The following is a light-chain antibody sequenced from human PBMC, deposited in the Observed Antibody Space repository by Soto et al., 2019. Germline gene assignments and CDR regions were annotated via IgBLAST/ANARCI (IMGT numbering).Light chain of an antibody. CDR1: QGISSY. V-gene: IGKV1-9*01. CDR2: AAS. J-gene: IGKJ4*01. CDR3: QQLNSYPS. Sequence: DIQLTQSPSFLSASVGDRFTITCRASQGISSYLAWYQQKPRKAPKLLIYAASTLQSGVPSRLSGSGSGTEFTLTISSLQPEDFATYYCQQLNSYPSFGGGTKVDIK.